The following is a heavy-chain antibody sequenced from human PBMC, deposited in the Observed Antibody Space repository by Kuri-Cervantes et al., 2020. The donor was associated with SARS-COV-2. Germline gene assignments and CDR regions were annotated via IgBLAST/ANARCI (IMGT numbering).Heavy chain of an antibody. CDR3: ARGGVVPAATVDY. D-gene: IGHD2-2*01. CDR1: GYTFTSYD. V-gene: IGHV1-2*02. CDR2: MNPNSGGT. Sequence: ASVKVSCKASGYTFTSYDINWVRQATGQGLEWMGWMNPNSGGTNYAQKFQGRVTMTRDTSISTAYMELSRLRSDDTAVYYCARGGVVPAATVDYWGQGTLVTVSS. J-gene: IGHJ4*02.